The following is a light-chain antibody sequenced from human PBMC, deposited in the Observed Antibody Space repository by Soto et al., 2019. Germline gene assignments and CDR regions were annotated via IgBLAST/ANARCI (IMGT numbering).Light chain of an antibody. J-gene: IGKJ1*01. CDR2: GAS. Sequence: EIVMTQSPATLSVSPGERATLSCRASQSVSSNVAWSQQKPGQAPRLLIYGASTRATGIPARFSGSGSGAGFTRTIRSLKSEDFAVYYCQQDNSWPQTFGQGTKVDI. V-gene: IGKV3-15*01. CDR1: QSVSSN. CDR3: QQDNSWPQT.